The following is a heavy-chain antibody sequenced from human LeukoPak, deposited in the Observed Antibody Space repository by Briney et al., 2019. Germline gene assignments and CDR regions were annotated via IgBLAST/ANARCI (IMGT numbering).Heavy chain of an antibody. CDR3: ARDRNQRASVTIFGVFLDY. CDR1: EYTFTSYY. D-gene: IGHD3-3*01. J-gene: IGHJ4*02. Sequence: ASVKVSCKASEYTFTSYYMHWVRQAPGQGLEWMGIINPSGGSTSYAQKFQGRVTMTRDTSTSTVYMELSSLRSEDTAVYYCARDRNQRASVTIFGVFLDYWGQGTLVTVSS. CDR2: INPSGGST. V-gene: IGHV1-46*01.